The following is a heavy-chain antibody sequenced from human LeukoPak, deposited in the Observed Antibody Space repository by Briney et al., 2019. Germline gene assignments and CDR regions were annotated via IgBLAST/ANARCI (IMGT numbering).Heavy chain of an antibody. CDR2: IRSKANSYAT. CDR1: GFTFSGSA. J-gene: IGHJ6*04. D-gene: IGHD2-2*01. Sequence: PGGSLKLSCAASGFTFSGSAMHWVRQASGKGLEWVGRIRSKANSYATAYAASVKGRFTISRDDSKNTAYLQMNSLKTEDTAVYYCTRPAGSAATYYYYGMDVWGKGTTVTVSS. CDR3: TRPAGSAATYYYYGMDV. V-gene: IGHV3-73*01.